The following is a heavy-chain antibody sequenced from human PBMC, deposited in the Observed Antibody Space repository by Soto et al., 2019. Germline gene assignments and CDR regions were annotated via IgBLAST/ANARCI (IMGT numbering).Heavy chain of an antibody. CDR3: VKGVHSGYVEEDAFDI. J-gene: IGHJ3*02. CDR1: GFTFSSYA. V-gene: IGHV3-64D*08. CDR2: ISSNGGST. D-gene: IGHD5-12*01. Sequence: GGSLRLSCSASGFTFSSYAMHWVRQAPGKGLEYVSAISSNGGSTYYADSVKGRFTISRDNSKNTLYLQMSSLRAEDTAVYYCVKGVHSGYVEEDAFDIWGQGTMVTVSS.